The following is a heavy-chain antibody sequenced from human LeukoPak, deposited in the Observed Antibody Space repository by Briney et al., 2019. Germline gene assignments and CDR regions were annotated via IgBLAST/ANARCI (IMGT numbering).Heavy chain of an antibody. D-gene: IGHD6-13*01. CDR3: AVGYSSSWYDAFDI. CDR2: INPNSGGT. CDR1: GYTFTGYY. V-gene: IGHV1-2*06. Sequence: ASVKVSCKASGYTFTGYYMHWVRQAPGQRLEWMGRINPNSGGTNYAQKFQGRVTMTRDTSISTAYMELSRLRSDDTAVYYCAVGYSSSWYDAFDIWGQGTMVTVSS. J-gene: IGHJ3*02.